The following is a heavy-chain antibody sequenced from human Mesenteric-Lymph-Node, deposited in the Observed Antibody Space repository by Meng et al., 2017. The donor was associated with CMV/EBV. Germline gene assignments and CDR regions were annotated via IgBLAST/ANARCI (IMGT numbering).Heavy chain of an antibody. CDR2: MNPNSGDA. J-gene: IGHJ4*02. CDR1: GYTFTTYD. Sequence: ASVKVSCKASGYTFTTYDIHWVRQATGQGLEWMGWMNPNSGDAGYTQKFQGRVTMTRNTSITTAYMELSSLRSEDTAVYYCATGGETNFDYWGQGTLVTVSS. V-gene: IGHV1-8*01. CDR3: ATGGETNFDY.